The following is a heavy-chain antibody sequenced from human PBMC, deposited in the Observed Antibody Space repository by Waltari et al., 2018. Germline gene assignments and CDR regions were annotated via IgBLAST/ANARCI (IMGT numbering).Heavy chain of an antibody. J-gene: IGHJ4*02. Sequence: EVQLLESGGGLVQPGGSLRLSCAASGFTFSSSAMSWVRQAPGKGLGWVSVSYSGGSTSYADSVKGRFTVSNDYSKDTMYLQMDSLRADDTAVYYCAKDTDWYLDYWGQGTLVTVSS. D-gene: IGHD2-21*01. CDR3: AKDTDWYLDY. CDR1: GFTFSSSA. CDR2: SYSGGST. V-gene: IGHV3-23*03.